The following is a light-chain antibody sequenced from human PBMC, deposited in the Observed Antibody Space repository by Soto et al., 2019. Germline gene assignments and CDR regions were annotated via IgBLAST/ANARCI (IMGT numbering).Light chain of an antibody. V-gene: IGLV2-14*03. CDR2: DVS. CDR1: SGDIGGFNY. J-gene: IGLJ1*01. CDR3: SSYTRSSTLYV. Sequence: QSALTQPASVSGSPGQSITISCTGASGDIGGFNYVSWYQQHPGTAPKVIIYDVSHRPSGVPNRFSGSKSGNTASLTISGLQAEDEADYYCSSYTRSSTLYVFGSGTKVTVL.